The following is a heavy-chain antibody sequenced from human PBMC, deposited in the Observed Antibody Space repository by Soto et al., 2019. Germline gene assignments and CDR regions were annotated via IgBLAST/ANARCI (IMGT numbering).Heavy chain of an antibody. CDR1: GYTFTSYD. J-gene: IGHJ5*02. CDR2: MNPNSGNT. CDR3: ARRWGTAPMRAWFEL. D-gene: IGHD2-2*01. V-gene: IGHV1-8*01. Sequence: GASVKVSCKASGYTFTSYDINWVRQATGQRLEWMGWMNPNSGNTNYSQKFQGRVTITRNTSISTAYMELSSLRSEDTAVYYCARRWGTAPMRAWFELWGQGMQVSV.